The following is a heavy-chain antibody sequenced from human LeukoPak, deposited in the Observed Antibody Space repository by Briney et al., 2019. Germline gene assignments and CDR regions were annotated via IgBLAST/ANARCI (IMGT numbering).Heavy chain of an antibody. CDR1: GFTFADYA. CDR2: ISRNSGSI. V-gene: IGHV3-9*03. J-gene: IGHJ6*03. CDR3: AKSSKEPYYYYYMDV. D-gene: IGHD4-11*01. Sequence: PGGSLKLSCAASGFTFADYAMHWVRQAPGQGLEWVSGISRNSGSINYADSVKGRFTTSRDNAKNSLYLQMNSLRAEDMALYYCAKSSKEPYYYYYMDVWGKGTTVTVSS.